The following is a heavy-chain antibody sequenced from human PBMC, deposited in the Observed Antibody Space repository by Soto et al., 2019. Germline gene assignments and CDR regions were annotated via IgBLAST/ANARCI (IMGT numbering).Heavy chain of an antibody. CDR3: ARDHASGGYGGMDV. D-gene: IGHD2-15*01. CDR1: GFTFSSYG. J-gene: IGHJ6*02. CDR2: ISGSSRST. V-gene: IGHV3-21*06. Sequence: GGSLRLSCAASGFTFSSYGINWVRQAPGKGLAWVSSISGSSRSTDFADSVKGRFTISRDNAKNLVYLQMNSLRAEDTAIYFCARDHASGGYGGMDVWGQGTTVTVS.